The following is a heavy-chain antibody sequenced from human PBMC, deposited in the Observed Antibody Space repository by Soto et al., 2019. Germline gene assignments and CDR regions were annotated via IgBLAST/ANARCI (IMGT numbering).Heavy chain of an antibody. Sequence: GGSLRLSCAASGFTVSSNYMSWVRQAPGKGLEWVSLIYSGGGSTYYADSVKGRFTISRDDPMNTLYLQMNNLRAEDTAVYYCARAPPRGVYGDTPPCDYWGQGTLVTVSS. CDR3: ARAPPRGVYGDTPPCDY. D-gene: IGHD4-17*01. J-gene: IGHJ4*02. CDR1: GFTVSSNY. CDR2: IYSGGGST. V-gene: IGHV3-53*01.